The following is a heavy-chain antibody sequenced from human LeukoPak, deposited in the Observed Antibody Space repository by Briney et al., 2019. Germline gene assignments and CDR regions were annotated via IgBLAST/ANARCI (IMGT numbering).Heavy chain of an antibody. V-gene: IGHV4-39*01. CDR2: IYYSGST. D-gene: IGHD3-3*01. CDR1: GGSISSSSYY. CDR3: ARHGSRITIFGGFDP. Sequence: SQTLSLTCTVSGGSISSSSYYWGWIRQPPGKGLEWIGSIYYSGSTYYNPSLKSRVTISVDTSKNQFSLKLSSVTAADTAVYYCARHGSRITIFGGFDPWGQGTLVTVSS. J-gene: IGHJ5*02.